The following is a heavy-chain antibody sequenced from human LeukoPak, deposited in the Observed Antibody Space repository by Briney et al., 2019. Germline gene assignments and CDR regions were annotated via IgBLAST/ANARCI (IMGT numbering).Heavy chain of an antibody. CDR1: GFTFSSYA. CDR2: ISGSGGST. V-gene: IGHV3-23*01. Sequence: GGSLRLSCAAPGFTFSSYAMSWVRQAPGKGLEWVSAISGSGGSTYYADSVKGRFTISRDNSKNTLYLQMNSLRAEDTAIYYCAKGTAVVSGSWFDPWGQGTLVTVSS. D-gene: IGHD3-10*01. CDR3: AKGTAVVSGSWFDP. J-gene: IGHJ5*02.